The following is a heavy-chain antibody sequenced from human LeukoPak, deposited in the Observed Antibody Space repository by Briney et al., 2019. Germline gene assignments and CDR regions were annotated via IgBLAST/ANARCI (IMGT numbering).Heavy chain of an antibody. CDR2: ISYDGSNK. CDR3: AKDQGDFDY. V-gene: IGHV3-30*18. Sequence: PGGSLRLSCAASGXTFSSYDMHWVRQAPGKGLEWVAVISYDGSNKFYADSVKGRFTISRDNSKNTLYLQMSSLRTEDTAVYYCAKDQGDFDYWGQGTLVTVSS. CDR1: GXTFSSYD. J-gene: IGHJ4*02.